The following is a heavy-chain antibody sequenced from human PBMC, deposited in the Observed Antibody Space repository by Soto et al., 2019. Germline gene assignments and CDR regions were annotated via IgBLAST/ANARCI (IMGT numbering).Heavy chain of an antibody. J-gene: IGHJ4*01. CDR3: ARGEQYSGRIFDY. CDR1: GDSVSSNSAG. D-gene: IGHD1-26*01. Sequence: SETLSLTYAITGDSVSSNSAGWSWVRQSPSRGLEWLGRTYYRSKWYYEYAVSVRGRITINPDTSKNQYSLQLNSVTPEDTAVYFCARGEQYSGRIFDYWGQGTLVTV. CDR2: TYYRSKWYY. V-gene: IGHV6-1*01.